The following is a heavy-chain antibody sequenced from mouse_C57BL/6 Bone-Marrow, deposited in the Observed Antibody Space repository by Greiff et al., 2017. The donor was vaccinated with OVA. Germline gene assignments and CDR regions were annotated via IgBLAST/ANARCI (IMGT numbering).Heavy chain of an antibody. CDR1: GYTFTSYW. V-gene: IGHV1-69*01. CDR2: IDPSDSDT. CDR3: ARGDY. Sequence: VQLQQPGAELVMPGASVKLSCKASGYTFTSYWMNWVKQRPGQGLEWIGEIDPSDSDTNYNHKFKGKSTLTVNKSSSTAYMQLSRLTSEDSAVYYCARGDYWGQGTSATVSS. J-gene: IGHJ4*01.